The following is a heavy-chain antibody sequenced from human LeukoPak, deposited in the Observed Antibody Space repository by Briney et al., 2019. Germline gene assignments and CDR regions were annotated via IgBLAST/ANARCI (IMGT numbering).Heavy chain of an antibody. CDR2: IIPIFGTA. CDR1: GYTFTSYG. J-gene: IGHJ6*03. V-gene: IGHV1-69*06. Sequence: ASVKVSCKASGYTFTSYGISWVRQAPGQGLEWMGGIIPIFGTANYAQKFQGRVTITADKSTSTAYMELSSLRSEDTAVYYCASGSRAYYYYMDVWAKGPRSPSP. CDR3: ASGSRAYYYYMDV.